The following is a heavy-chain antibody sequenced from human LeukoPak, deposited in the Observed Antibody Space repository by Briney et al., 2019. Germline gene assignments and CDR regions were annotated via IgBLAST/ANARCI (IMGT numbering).Heavy chain of an antibody. CDR3: AKQGGVKVGRSCSWYLDY. CDR2: ISSSGSTI. D-gene: IGHD6-13*01. Sequence: GGSLRLSCAASGFTFSDYYVRWIRQAPGKGLEWVSYISSSGSTIYYADSVKGRFTISRDNSKNTLYLQMNSLRAEDTAVYYCAKQGGVKVGRSCSWYLDYWGQGTLVTVSS. CDR1: GFTFSDYY. J-gene: IGHJ4*02. V-gene: IGHV3-11*01.